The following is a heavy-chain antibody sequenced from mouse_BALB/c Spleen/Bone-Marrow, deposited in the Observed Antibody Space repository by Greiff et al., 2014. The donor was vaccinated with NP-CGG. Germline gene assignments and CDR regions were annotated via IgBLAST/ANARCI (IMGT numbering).Heavy chain of an antibody. CDR1: GYTFTTYT. CDR3: AKRDIYYGYDGNAMDY. CDR2: INPSSGYT. J-gene: IGHJ4*01. V-gene: IGHV1-4*01. Sequence: VQLQQSGAELARPGASVEMSCKASGYTFTTYTMHWVKQRPGQGLEWIGYINPSSGYTNYNQKFKDKATLTADKSSSTAYMQLSSLTSEDSAVYFCAKRDIYYGYDGNAMDYWGQGTSVTVSS. D-gene: IGHD2-2*01.